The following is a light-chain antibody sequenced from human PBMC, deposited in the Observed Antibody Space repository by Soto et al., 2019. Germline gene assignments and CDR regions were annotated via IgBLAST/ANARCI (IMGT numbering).Light chain of an antibody. CDR3: QQRSNWPPT. CDR2: DAS. V-gene: IGKV3-11*01. CDR1: QSVSSH. Sequence: EIVLTQSPATLSLSPGERATLSCRASQSVSSHLGWYQQKPGQAPRLLIYDASNRATGIPARFSGSGSGTDFTLTISSLEPEDFAVYYCQQRSNWPPTFGQGTKV. J-gene: IGKJ1*01.